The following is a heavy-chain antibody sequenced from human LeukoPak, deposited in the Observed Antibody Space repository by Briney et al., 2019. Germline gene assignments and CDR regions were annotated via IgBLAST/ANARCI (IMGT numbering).Heavy chain of an antibody. CDR1: GHTFPGSG. CDR2: INPNSGGT. V-gene: IGHV1-2*04. D-gene: IGHD7-27*01. Sequence: ASVKVSCKASGHTFPGSGISWVRQAPGQGLEWMGWINPNSGGTNYAQKFQGWVTMTRHTSISTAYMELSRLRSDDTAVYYCAINWGSGFDYWGQGTLVTVSS. J-gene: IGHJ4*02. CDR3: AINWGSGFDY.